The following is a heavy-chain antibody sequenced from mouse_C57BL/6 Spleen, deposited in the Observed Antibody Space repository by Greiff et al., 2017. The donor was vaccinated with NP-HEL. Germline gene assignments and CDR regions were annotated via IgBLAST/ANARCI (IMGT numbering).Heavy chain of an antibody. CDR3: ARRGTEGGFAY. CDR1: GYAFSSSW. J-gene: IGHJ3*01. V-gene: IGHV1-82*01. CDR2: IYPGDGDT. D-gene: IGHD3-3*01. Sequence: QVQLQQSGPELVKPGASVKISCKASGYAFSSSWMNWVKQRPGKGLEWIGRIYPGDGDTNYNGKFKGKATLTADKSSSTAYMQLSSLTSEDSAVYFCARRGTEGGFAYWGQGTLVTVSA.